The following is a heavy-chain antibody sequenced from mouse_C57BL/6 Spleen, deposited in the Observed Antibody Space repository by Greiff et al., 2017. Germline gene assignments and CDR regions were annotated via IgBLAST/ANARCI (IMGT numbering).Heavy chain of an antibody. CDR3: AREGWDGAY. CDR2: ISYDGSN. J-gene: IGHJ3*01. Sequence: ESGPGLVKPSQSLSLTCSVTGYSITSGYYWNWIRQFPGNKLEWMGYISYDGSNNYNPSLKNRISITRDTSKNQFFLKLNSVTTEDTATYYCAREGWDGAYWGQGTLVTVSA. D-gene: IGHD4-1*01. CDR1: GYSITSGYY. V-gene: IGHV3-6*01.